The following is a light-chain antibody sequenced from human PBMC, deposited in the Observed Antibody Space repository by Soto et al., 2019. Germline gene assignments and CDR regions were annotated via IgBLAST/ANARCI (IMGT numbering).Light chain of an antibody. CDR1: ISDVGSYNY. J-gene: IGLJ1*01. CDR2: DVS. CDR3: GSYTTSSNYV. V-gene: IGLV2-14*03. Sequence: SALRQPASVSGSPGQSITISCTGTISDVGSYNYVSWYQQYPGKAPKLMIYDVSTRPSGVSDRFSGSKSGNTASLTISGLRAEDEADYYCGSYTTSSNYVFGTGTKVTVL.